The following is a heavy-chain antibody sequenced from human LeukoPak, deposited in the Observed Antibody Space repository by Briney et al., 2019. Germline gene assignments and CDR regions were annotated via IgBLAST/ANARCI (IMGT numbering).Heavy chain of an antibody. V-gene: IGHV4-59*12. CDR3: ARAQPYSSGWYDAFDI. Sequence: SETLSLTCTVSGGSISSYYWSWIRQPPGKGLEWIGYIYYSGSTNYNPSLKSRVTISVDTSKNQFSLKLSSVTAADTAVYYCARAQPYSSGWYDAFDIWGQGTMVTVSS. CDR2: IYYSGST. J-gene: IGHJ3*02. D-gene: IGHD6-19*01. CDR1: GGSISSYY.